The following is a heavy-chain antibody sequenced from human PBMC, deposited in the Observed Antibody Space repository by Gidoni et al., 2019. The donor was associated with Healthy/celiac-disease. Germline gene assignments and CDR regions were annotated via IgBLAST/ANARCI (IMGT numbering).Heavy chain of an antibody. J-gene: IGHJ4*02. CDR2: IYSGGST. CDR3: ARGVLSPTVDY. Sequence: EVQLVASGGGLVQPGWSLRLSCAASGFTVGSNYMSWVRQAPGKGLEWVSVIYSGGSTYYADSVKGRFTISRDNSKNTLYLQMNSLRAEDTAVYYCARGVLSPTVDYWGQGTLVTVSS. CDR1: GFTVGSNY. D-gene: IGHD3-16*01. V-gene: IGHV3-66*01.